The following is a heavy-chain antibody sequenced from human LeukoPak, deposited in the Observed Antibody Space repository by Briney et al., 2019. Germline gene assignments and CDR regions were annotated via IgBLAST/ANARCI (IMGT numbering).Heavy chain of an antibody. D-gene: IGHD4-17*01. J-gene: IGHJ2*01. CDR1: GIIFSDHY. V-gene: IGHV3-53*01. CDR2: IYRGGST. Sequence: GGSLRLSCAVSGIIFSDHYMSWVRQAPGKGLEWVSVIYRGGSTHYAGSVEGRFTISRDKSKNTVYLQLNSLRAEDTAVYYCARSPDYGDPYWYFDLWGRGTLVTVSS. CDR3: ARSPDYGDPYWYFDL.